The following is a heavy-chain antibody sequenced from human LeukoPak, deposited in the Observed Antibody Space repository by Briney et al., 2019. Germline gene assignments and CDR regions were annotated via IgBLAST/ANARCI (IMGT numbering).Heavy chain of an antibody. CDR3: ARNVLYSSSADY. CDR2: IYHSGTT. J-gene: IGHJ4*02. D-gene: IGHD6-6*01. Sequence: SETLSLTCSVSAYSISSGYYGGWIRQPPGKGLEWIGTIYHSGTTYYNPSLKSRVTISVDTSKNQFSLKLSSVTAADTAVYYCARNVLYSSSADYWGQGTLVTVSS. CDR1: AYSISSGYY. V-gene: IGHV4-38-2*02.